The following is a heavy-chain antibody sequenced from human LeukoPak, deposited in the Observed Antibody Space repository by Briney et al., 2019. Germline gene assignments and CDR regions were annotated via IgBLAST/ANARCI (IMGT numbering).Heavy chain of an antibody. Sequence: SETLSLTCTVSGGSFSSYYWSWIRQPPGKGLEWIGEINHSGSTNYNPSLKSRVTISVDTSKNQFSLKLSSVTAADTAVYYCARGPLIVVVPAATYYFDYWGQGTLVTVSS. CDR1: GGSFSSYY. CDR3: ARGPLIVVVPAATYYFDY. CDR2: INHSGST. D-gene: IGHD2-2*01. J-gene: IGHJ4*02. V-gene: IGHV4-34*01.